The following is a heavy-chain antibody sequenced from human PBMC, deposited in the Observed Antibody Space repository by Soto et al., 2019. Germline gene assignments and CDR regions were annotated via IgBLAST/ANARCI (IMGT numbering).Heavy chain of an antibody. CDR2: INPSGGST. CDR1: GYTFTSYY. D-gene: IGHD2-21*02. J-gene: IGHJ4*02. CDR3: ARGGSMVVMTDGFDF. Sequence: GASVKVSCKASGYTFTSYYMHWLRHTPGQGLEWMGIINPSGGSTNYAQKFQGRVTMTRDTSTSTVYMELTSLRSGDTAMFYCARGGSMVVMTDGFDFWGQGTLVTVSS. V-gene: IGHV1-46*01.